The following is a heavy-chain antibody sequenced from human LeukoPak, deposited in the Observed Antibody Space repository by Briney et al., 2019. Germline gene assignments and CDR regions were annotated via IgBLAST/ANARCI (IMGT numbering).Heavy chain of an antibody. J-gene: IGHJ4*02. CDR1: GFTFSSYG. CDR3: AKDREFSCSSTSCYGWDY. D-gene: IGHD2-2*01. V-gene: IGHV3-30*02. CDR2: IWYDGSNK. Sequence: GGSLRLSCAASGFTFSSYGMHWVRQAPGKGLEWVAVIWYDGSNKYYADSVKGRFTISRDNSKNTLYLQMNSLRAEDTAVYYCAKDREFSCSSTSCYGWDYWGQGTLVTVSS.